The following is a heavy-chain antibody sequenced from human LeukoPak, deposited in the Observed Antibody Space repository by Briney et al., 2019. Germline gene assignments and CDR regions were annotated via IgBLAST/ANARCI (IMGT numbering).Heavy chain of an antibody. V-gene: IGHV3-30*02. Sequence: GGSLLLSCAASGFTFSSHGMHWVRQAPGKGLEWVTFIRSDGSSNYYGDSVKGRFTLSRDNFKNTLSLQMNSLRAEDTAVYYCVRDRDWGFDYWGQGTLVTVSS. CDR1: GFTFSSHG. D-gene: IGHD3/OR15-3a*01. J-gene: IGHJ4*02. CDR2: IRSDGSSN. CDR3: VRDRDWGFDY.